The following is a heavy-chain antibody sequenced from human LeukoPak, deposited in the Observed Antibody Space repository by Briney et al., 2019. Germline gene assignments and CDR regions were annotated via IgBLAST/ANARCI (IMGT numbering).Heavy chain of an antibody. D-gene: IGHD3-22*01. CDR2: IYTSGST. CDR3: ARDMGYDSSGYYSYDAFDI. V-gene: IGHV4-4*07. J-gene: IGHJ3*02. Sequence: SETPSLTCTVSGGSISSYFWSWIRQPAGKGLEWIGRIYTSGSTNYNPSLKSRVTMSVDTSKNQFSLKLSSVTAADTAVYYCARDMGYDSSGYYSYDAFDIWGQGAMVTVSS. CDR1: GGSISSYF.